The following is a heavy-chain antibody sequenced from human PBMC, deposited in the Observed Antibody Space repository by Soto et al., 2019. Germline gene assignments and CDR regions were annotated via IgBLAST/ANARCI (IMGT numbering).Heavy chain of an antibody. CDR3: AKDSLSSSWYTFDY. CDR1: GFTFSSYA. Sequence: EAQLLESGGGLVQPGGSLRLSCAASGFTFSSYAMSWVRQAPGKGLEWVSSISGSGGSTYYADSVNCRFTISRDNSKNPLYLQMNSLRAEDTAVYSCAKDSLSSSWYTFDYWGQGTLVTVSS. CDR2: ISGSGGST. V-gene: IGHV3-23*01. D-gene: IGHD6-13*01. J-gene: IGHJ4*02.